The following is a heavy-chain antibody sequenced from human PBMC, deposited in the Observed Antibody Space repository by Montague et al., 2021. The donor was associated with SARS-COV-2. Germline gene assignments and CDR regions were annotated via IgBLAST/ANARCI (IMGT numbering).Heavy chain of an antibody. CDR2: TNDSGRT. Sequence: SETLSLTCAVYGGSFSGYYWSWIRQPPGRGLEWIGETNDSGRTNYNPSXXCRVTISVDTSKNQFSLRLSSVITAETAVYYCARGYCSGSGCYYYYGMDVWGQGTTVTVSS. CDR3: ARGYCSGSGCYYYYGMDV. CDR1: GGSFSGYY. J-gene: IGHJ6*02. V-gene: IGHV4-34*01. D-gene: IGHD2-15*01.